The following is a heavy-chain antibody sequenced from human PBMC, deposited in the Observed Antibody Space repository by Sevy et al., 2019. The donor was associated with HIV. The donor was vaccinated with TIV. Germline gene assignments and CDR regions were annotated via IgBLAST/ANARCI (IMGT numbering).Heavy chain of an antibody. J-gene: IGHJ6*02. CDR3: AKRRVQSGLSGGGANYGWDV. Sequence: GGSLRLSCAASGFPFSNYAMSWIRQAPGKGLEWVSTLIGGGSRTYYADSVTGRFTISRDNSKNTLYLQMNSLGADDTAIYYSAKRRVQSGLSGGGANYGWDVCGHGTTVTVSS. CDR2: LIGGGSRT. D-gene: IGHD2-15*01. V-gene: IGHV3-23*01. CDR1: GFPFSNYA.